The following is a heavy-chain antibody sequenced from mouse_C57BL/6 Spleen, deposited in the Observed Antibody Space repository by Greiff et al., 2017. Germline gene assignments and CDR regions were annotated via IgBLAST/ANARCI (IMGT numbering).Heavy chain of an antibody. V-gene: IGHV1-55*01. CDR2: IYPGSGSS. CDR1: GYTFTSYW. J-gene: IGHJ2*01. D-gene: IGHD1-1*01. CDR3: ARWIYYYGSSPDY. Sequence: VQLQQPGAELVKPGASVKMSCKASGYTFTSYWITWVKQRPGQGLEWIGDIYPGSGSSNYNEKFTSKATLTVDTSSSTAYMQLSSLTSEDSAVYYCARWIYYYGSSPDYWGQGTTLTVSS.